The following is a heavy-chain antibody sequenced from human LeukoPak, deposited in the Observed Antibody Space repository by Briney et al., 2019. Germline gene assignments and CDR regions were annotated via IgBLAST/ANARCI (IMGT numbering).Heavy chain of an antibody. Sequence: GGSLRLSCAASGFTFSYYWMSWVRQAPGKGLEWVANIKEDGSEEYYVDSVKGRFTISRDNAKNSLYLQMNSLRAEDTAVYYCARGGSGSYSEDYWGQGTLVTVSS. CDR3: ARGGSGSYSEDY. V-gene: IGHV3-7*01. D-gene: IGHD1-26*01. CDR2: IKEDGSEE. J-gene: IGHJ4*02. CDR1: GFTFSYYW.